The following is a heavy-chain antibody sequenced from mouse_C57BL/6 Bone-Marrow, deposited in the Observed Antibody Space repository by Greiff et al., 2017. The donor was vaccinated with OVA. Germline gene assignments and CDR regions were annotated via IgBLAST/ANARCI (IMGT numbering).Heavy chain of an antibody. J-gene: IGHJ3*01. Sequence: ASGVDFSRYWMSWVRRAPGKGLEWIGEINPDSSTINYAPSLKDKFIISRDNAKNTLYLQMSKVRSEDTALYYCAGKVYYDYGEAYWGQGTLVTVSA. D-gene: IGHD2-4*01. CDR2: INPDSSTI. CDR1: GVDFSRYW. CDR3: AGKVYYDYGEAY. V-gene: IGHV4-1*01.